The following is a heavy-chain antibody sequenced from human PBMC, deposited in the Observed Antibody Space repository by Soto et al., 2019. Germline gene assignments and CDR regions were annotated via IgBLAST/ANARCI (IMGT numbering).Heavy chain of an antibody. J-gene: IGHJ6*02. D-gene: IGHD2-2*01. V-gene: IGHV3-23*01. CDR2: ISGSGGST. CDR1: GFTFSSYA. Sequence: EVQLLESGGGLVQPGGSLRLSCAASGFTFSSYAMSWVRQAPGKGLEWVSAISGSGGSTYYADSVKGRFTISRDNSRNTLYLQMNGLRAEDTAVYYCAKGWDIVVVPAAMRYYYGMDVWGRGSTVTVSS. CDR3: AKGWDIVVVPAAMRYYYGMDV.